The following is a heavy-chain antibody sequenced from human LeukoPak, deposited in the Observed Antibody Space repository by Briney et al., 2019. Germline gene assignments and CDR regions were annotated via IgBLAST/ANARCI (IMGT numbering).Heavy chain of an antibody. CDR1: GYTFTGYY. Sequence: ASVKVSCKASGYTFTGYYMHWVRQAPGQGLEWMGWINPNSGGTNYVQKFQGWVTMTRDTSISTAYMELNRLRSDDTAVYYCARGNGYNNDAFDIWGQGTMVTVSS. D-gene: IGHD5-24*01. J-gene: IGHJ3*02. V-gene: IGHV1-2*04. CDR2: INPNSGGT. CDR3: ARGNGYNNDAFDI.